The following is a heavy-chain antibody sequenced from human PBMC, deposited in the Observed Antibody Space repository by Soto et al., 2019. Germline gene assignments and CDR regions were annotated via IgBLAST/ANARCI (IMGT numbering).Heavy chain of an antibody. CDR3: ARGFVAPFPTLDY. Sequence: QVQLQQSGPVLLKPSQTLSLTCVISGDSVSNARAGWNWIRQSPSRGLEWLGRTYYGSTWFNDYAQSVQSRITINPDTSNNQFSLHLKSVTPDDTAVYYCARGFVAPFPTLDYWVQGTLATVSS. J-gene: IGHJ4*02. V-gene: IGHV6-1*01. CDR2: TYYGSTWFN. D-gene: IGHD3-3*01. CDR1: GDSVSNARAG.